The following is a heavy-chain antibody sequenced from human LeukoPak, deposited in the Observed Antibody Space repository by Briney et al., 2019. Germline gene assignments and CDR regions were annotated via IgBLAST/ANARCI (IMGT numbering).Heavy chain of an antibody. CDR3: ASGRVPDYGHLDYYYYGLDV. J-gene: IGHJ6*02. D-gene: IGHD4-17*01. V-gene: IGHV1-69*04. Sequence: SVKVSFTASGGTFSSNAITWVRQAPGLGLEWMGRIIPMFGITNYAQKFQGRVTITADKSTSAAYMELSSRRFEDTAIYYCASGRVPDYGHLDYYYYGLDVWGQGTSVTVSS. CDR1: GGTFSSNA. CDR2: IIPMFGIT.